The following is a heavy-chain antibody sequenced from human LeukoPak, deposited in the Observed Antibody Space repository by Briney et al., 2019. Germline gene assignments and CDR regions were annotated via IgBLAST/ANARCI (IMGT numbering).Heavy chain of an antibody. CDR1: GGSISSYY. J-gene: IGHJ1*01. CDR3: ARHRNGDYLGEYFQH. CDR2: IYYSGST. D-gene: IGHD4-17*01. Sequence: SETLSLTCTVSGGSISSYYWSWIRQPPGEGLEWIGYIYYSGSTNYNPSLKSRVTISVDTSKNQFSLKLSSVTAADTAVYYCARHRNGDYLGEYFQHWGQGTLVTVSS. V-gene: IGHV4-59*08.